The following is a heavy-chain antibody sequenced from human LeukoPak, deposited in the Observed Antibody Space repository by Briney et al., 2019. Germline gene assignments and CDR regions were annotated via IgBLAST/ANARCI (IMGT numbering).Heavy chain of an antibody. V-gene: IGHV3-30-3*01. J-gene: IGHJ3*02. CDR3: AKSLLTTASGTGRAFDI. CDR2: ISYDGSNK. D-gene: IGHD1-26*01. CDR1: GFTFSSYA. Sequence: GGSLRLSCAASGFTFSSYAMHWVRQAPGKGLEWVAVISYDGSNKYYADSVKGRFTISRDNSKNTLYLQMDSLRAEDTAKYYCAKSLLTTASGTGRAFDIWGQGTMVTVS.